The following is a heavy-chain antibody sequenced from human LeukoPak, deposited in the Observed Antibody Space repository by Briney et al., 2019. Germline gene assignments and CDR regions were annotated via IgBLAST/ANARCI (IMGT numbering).Heavy chain of an antibody. J-gene: IGHJ6*03. V-gene: IGHV4-34*01. Sequence: SETLSLTCAVYGGSFSGYYWSWIRQPPGKGLEWIGEINHSGSTNYNPSLKSRVTISVDTSKNQFSLKLSSVTAADTAVYYCARSGFQLLWGYYYYYMDVWGKGTMVTISS. CDR3: ARSGFQLLWGYYYYYMDV. CDR1: GGSFSGYY. CDR2: INHSGST. D-gene: IGHD2-2*01.